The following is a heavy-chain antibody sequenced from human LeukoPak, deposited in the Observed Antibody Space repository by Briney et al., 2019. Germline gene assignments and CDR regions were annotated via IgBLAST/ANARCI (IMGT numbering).Heavy chain of an antibody. CDR2: IYYSGST. Sequence: SQTLSLTCTVSGGSISSGDYYWSWIRQPPGKGLEWIGYIYYSGSTYYNPSLKSRVTISVDTSKNQFSLKLSSVTAADTAVYYCAREHPSITMVRGVIIPNWFDPWGQGTLVTVSS. D-gene: IGHD3-10*01. V-gene: IGHV4-30-4*01. CDR3: AREHPSITMVRGVIIPNWFDP. CDR1: GGSISSGDYY. J-gene: IGHJ5*02.